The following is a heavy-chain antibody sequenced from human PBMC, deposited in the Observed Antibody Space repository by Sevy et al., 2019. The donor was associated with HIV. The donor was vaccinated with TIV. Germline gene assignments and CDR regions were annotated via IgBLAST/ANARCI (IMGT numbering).Heavy chain of an antibody. D-gene: IGHD2-15*01. CDR2: IRYDGSNK. V-gene: IGHV3-30*02. CDR1: EFTFSSYG. CDR3: AKELGYCSGGSCYLSVGMDV. Sequence: GGSLRLSCAASEFTFSSYGMHWVRQAPGKGLEWVAFIRYDGSNKYYADSVKGRFTISRDNSKNTLYLQMNSLRAEDTAVYYCAKELGYCSGGSCYLSVGMDVWGQGTTVTVSS. J-gene: IGHJ6*02.